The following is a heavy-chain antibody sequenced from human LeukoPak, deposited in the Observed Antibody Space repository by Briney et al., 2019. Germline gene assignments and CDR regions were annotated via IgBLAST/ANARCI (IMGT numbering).Heavy chain of an antibody. CDR2: IYSGGST. CDR1: GFTVSNNY. J-gene: IGHJ4*02. CDR3: ARNNYYDSSGSLDY. D-gene: IGHD3-22*01. Sequence: GGSLRLSCAASGFTVSNNYMSWVRQAPGKGLERVSVIYSGGSTYYADSVKGRFTISRDNSKNTLYLQMNSLRAEDAAVYYCARNNYYDSSGSLDYWGQGTLVTVSS. V-gene: IGHV3-53*01.